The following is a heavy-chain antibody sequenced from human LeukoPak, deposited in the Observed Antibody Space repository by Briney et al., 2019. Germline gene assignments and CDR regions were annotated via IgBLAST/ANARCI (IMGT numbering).Heavy chain of an antibody. Sequence: ETLSLTCSVSGGSLSNYYWTWIRQPPGKGLEWIGHIYYTGTTYYNPSLKSRVTISVDTSKNQFSLKLISVTAADTAVYYCARGQYYHDSTGYSYWGQGTLVTVSS. CDR1: GGSLSNYY. D-gene: IGHD3-22*01. CDR2: IYYTGTT. V-gene: IGHV4-59*01. J-gene: IGHJ4*02. CDR3: ARGQYYHDSTGYSY.